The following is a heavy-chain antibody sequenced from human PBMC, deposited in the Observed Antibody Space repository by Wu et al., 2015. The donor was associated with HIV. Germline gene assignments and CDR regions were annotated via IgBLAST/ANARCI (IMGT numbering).Heavy chain of an antibody. CDR3: ARDATPITTEFDY. CDR1: SYTFNNYG. D-gene: IGHD4-11*01. J-gene: IGHJ4*02. V-gene: IGHV1-2*02. CDR2: INPSGGAT. Sequence: QAKLVQSGAEVKKPGASVKVSCKASSYTFNNYGIHWVRQAPGHGLEWMAWINPSGGATIYAEAFEGRVTVTTDTSMKTVYMELESLTSGDTAMYFCARDATPITTEFDYWGQGTLITVSS.